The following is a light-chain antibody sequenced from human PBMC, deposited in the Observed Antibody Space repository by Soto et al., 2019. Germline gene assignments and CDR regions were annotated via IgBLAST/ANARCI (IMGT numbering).Light chain of an antibody. V-gene: IGKV1-12*01. CDR3: QQTNYFPFT. CDR1: QDINSF. CDR2: AAS. J-gene: IGKJ3*01. Sequence: DIQMTQSPSSVSASVGDGVTITCRASQDINSFLAWYQQKPGKAPKLLIYAASTLHIGVPSRFRGSGSGTAFTLTISSLQPEDFATYFCQQTNYFPFTFGPGTKVDIK.